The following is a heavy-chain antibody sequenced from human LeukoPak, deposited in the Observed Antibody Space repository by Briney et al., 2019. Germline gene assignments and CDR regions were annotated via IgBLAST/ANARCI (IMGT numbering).Heavy chain of an antibody. CDR1: GYTFTAYY. V-gene: IGHV1-46*01. CDR3: ARTGRGYSYGEFDY. D-gene: IGHD5-18*01. J-gene: IGHJ4*02. CDR2: INPSSENT. Sequence: ASVKVSCKASGYTFTAYYIHWVRHAPGQGLEYMGVINPSSENTSYTQRFRGRVTMTRDTSTSTVYMELSSLRSEDTAVYYCARTGRGYSYGEFDYWGQGTLVTVSS.